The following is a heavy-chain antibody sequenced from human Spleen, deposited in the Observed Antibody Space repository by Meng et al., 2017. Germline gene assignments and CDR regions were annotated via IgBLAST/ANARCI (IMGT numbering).Heavy chain of an antibody. CDR1: GYSFKSSA. V-gene: IGHV3-20*04. D-gene: IGHD3-16*02. J-gene: IGHJ6*02. CDR3: ARDSGVYDYVWGSYRYLSYYYYGMDV. Sequence: GESLKISCVASGYSFKSSAMSWVRQAPGKGLEWVSGINWNGGSTGYADSVKGRFTISRDNAKNSLYLQMNSLRAEDTAVYYCARDSGVYDYVWGSYRYLSYYYYGMDVWGQGTTVTVSS. CDR2: INWNGGST.